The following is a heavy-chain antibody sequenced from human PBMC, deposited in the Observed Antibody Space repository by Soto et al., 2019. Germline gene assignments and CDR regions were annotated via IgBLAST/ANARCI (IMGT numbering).Heavy chain of an antibody. CDR1: GFTFSSYA. V-gene: IGHV3-23*01. CDR2: ISTDGGNT. D-gene: IGHD4-17*01. CDR3: AKDHPTAYYFDY. Sequence: PSETLSLSCAASGFTFSSYAMSWVRQAPGKGLEWVSGISTDGGNTFYADSVKGRFTISRDNSKNTLYLQMNSLRAEDTAVYYCAKDHPTAYYFDYWGQGALVTVSS. J-gene: IGHJ4*02.